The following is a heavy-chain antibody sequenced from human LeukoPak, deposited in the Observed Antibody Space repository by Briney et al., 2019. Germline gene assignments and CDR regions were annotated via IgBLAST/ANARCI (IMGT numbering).Heavy chain of an antibody. CDR3: ARPHTVSPNPADAFDI. CDR2: IYYSGST. CDR1: GDSISSGGYS. J-gene: IGHJ3*02. Sequence: PSETLSLTCAVSGDSISSGGYSWSWIRQPPGKGLEWIGHIYYSGSTYYNPSLKSRVTLSVDTSKTQFSLKLSSVTAADTAVYYCARPHTVSPNPADAFDIWGQGTMVTVSS. D-gene: IGHD4-17*01. V-gene: IGHV4-30-4*07.